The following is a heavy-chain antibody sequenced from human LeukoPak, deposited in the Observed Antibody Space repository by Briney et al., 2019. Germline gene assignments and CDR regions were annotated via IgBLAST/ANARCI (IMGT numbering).Heavy chain of an antibody. Sequence: SETLSLTCTVSGGSISSYYWSWIRQPPGKGLEWIGYIYYSGSTNYNPSLKSRVTMSVDTSKNQFSLKVTSVTAADTAVYFCARDHGSNWLNWFDPWGQGTLVTVSS. CDR3: ARDHGSNWLNWFDP. D-gene: IGHD6-13*01. CDR1: GGSISSYY. V-gene: IGHV4-59*01. CDR2: IYYSGST. J-gene: IGHJ5*02.